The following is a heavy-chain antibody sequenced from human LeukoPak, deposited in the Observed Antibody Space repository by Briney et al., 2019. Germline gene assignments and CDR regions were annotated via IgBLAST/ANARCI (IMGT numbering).Heavy chain of an antibody. J-gene: IGHJ6*04. CDR2: INHSGST. D-gene: IGHD2-15*01. V-gene: IGHV4-34*01. Sequence: SETLSLTCAVYGGSFSGYYWSWIRQPPGKGLEWIGEINHSGSTNYNPSLKCRVTISVDTSKNQFSLKLSSVTAADTAVYYCARVRCSGGSCYSYYYYYGMDVWGKGTTVTVSS. CDR1: GGSFSGYY. CDR3: ARVRCSGGSCYSYYYYYGMDV.